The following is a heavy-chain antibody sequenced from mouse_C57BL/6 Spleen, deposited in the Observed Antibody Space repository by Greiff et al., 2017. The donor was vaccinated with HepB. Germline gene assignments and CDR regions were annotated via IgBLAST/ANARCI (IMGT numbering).Heavy chain of an antibody. Sequence: QVQLQQPGAELVKPGASVKMSCKASGYTFTSYWITWVKQRPGQGLEWIGDIYPGSGSTNYNEKFKSKATLTVDTSSSTAYMHLSSLTSEDSAVYYCAIMVTTGYYAMDYWGQGTSVTVSS. CDR1: GYTFTSYW. V-gene: IGHV1-55*01. D-gene: IGHD2-2*01. J-gene: IGHJ4*01. CDR3: AIMVTTGYYAMDY. CDR2: IYPGSGST.